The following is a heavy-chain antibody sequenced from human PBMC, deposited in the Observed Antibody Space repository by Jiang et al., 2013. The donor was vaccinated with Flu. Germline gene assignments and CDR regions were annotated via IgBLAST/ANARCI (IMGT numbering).Heavy chain of an antibody. CDR2: VIPIFGKV. CDR1: GDHFSSYA. Sequence: GAEVKKPGSSVKVSCKASGDHFSSYAISWVRQAPGQGLEWMGGVIPIFGKVDYAQKFQGRVTITAADESTSTAYMELSSLTSEDTAVYYCATDRKVSDIEASGPYYYYYMDFWGKGTTVTVAS. CDR3: ATDRKVSDIEASGPYYYYYMDF. D-gene: IGHD5-12*01. V-gene: IGHV1-69*01. J-gene: IGHJ6*03.